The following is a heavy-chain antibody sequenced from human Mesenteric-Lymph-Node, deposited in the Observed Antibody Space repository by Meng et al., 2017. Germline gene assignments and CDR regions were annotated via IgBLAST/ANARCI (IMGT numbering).Heavy chain of an antibody. CDR1: GYTLTELS. Sequence: ASVMVSCKVSGYTLTELSMHWVRQAPGKGLEWMGGFDPEDGETIYAQKFQGRVTMTEDTSTDTAYMELSSLRSEDTAVYYCATPGDPLLWFGEARGGFGYWGQGTLVTVSS. D-gene: IGHD3-10*01. J-gene: IGHJ4*02. V-gene: IGHV1-24*01. CDR2: FDPEDGET. CDR3: ATPGDPLLWFGEARGGFGY.